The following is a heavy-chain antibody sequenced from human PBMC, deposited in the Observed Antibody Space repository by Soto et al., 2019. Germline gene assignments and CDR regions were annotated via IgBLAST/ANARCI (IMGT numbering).Heavy chain of an antibody. J-gene: IGHJ4*02. D-gene: IGHD2-21*02. CDR2: IITILGIA. Sequence: QVQLVQSGAEVKKPGSSVKVSCKASGGTFSSYTISWVRQAPGAGLEWMGRIITILGIANYAQKFQGRVTITADKSTSTAYMELSSLRSEDTAVYYCARDDGIADCGGDCYSWGQGTLVTVSS. CDR3: ARDDGIADCGGDCYS. CDR1: GGTFSSYT. V-gene: IGHV1-69*02.